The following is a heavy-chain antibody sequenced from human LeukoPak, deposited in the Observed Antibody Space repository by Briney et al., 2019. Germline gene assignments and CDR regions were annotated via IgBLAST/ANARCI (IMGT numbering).Heavy chain of an antibody. Sequence: GSLRLSCVASGFTFSSYALSWVRQAPGKGLEWVSAISGSGDTTYYADSVKGRFTISRDNSKNTLYLQMNSLRAEDTAVYYCARAGFYYDSSASYFDYWGQGTLVTVSS. CDR2: ISGSGDTT. CDR3: ARAGFYYDSSASYFDY. V-gene: IGHV3-23*01. J-gene: IGHJ4*02. D-gene: IGHD3-22*01. CDR1: GFTFSSYA.